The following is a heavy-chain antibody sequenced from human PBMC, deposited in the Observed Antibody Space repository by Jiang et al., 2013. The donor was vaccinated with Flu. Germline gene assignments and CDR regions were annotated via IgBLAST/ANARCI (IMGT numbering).Heavy chain of an antibody. CDR1: GYTFTSYD. D-gene: IGHD3-16*02. Sequence: EVKKPGASVKVSCKASGYTFTSYDINWVRQATGQGLEWMGWMNPNSGNTGYAQKFQGRVTMTRNTSISTAYMELSSLRSEDTAVYYCASVQRTYYDYVWGSYRKRYYFDYWGQGTLVTVSS. CDR2: MNPNSGNT. CDR3: ASVQRTYYDYVWGSYRKRYYFDY. V-gene: IGHV1-8*01. J-gene: IGHJ4*02.